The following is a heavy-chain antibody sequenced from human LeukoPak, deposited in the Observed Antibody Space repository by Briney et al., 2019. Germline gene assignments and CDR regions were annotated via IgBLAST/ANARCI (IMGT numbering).Heavy chain of an antibody. CDR3: AKGGGDYNYYYYYMDV. CDR2: ISTDGSST. J-gene: IGHJ6*03. Sequence: GGSLRLSCAASGFTFSSYWMHWVRQAPGKGLVWVSRISTDGSSTSYADSVKGRFTISRDNSKNTLYLQMNSLRAEDTAVYYCAKGGGDYNYYYYYMDVWGKGTTVTISS. CDR1: GFTFSSYW. D-gene: IGHD4-17*01. V-gene: IGHV3-74*01.